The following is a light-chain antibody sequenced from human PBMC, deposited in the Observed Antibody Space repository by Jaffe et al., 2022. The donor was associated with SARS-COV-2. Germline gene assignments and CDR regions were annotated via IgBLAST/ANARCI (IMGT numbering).Light chain of an antibody. V-gene: IGLV1-51*02. CDR3: GTWESTLSAGV. CDR2: END. J-gene: IGLJ3*02. CDR1: RSNIGKNY. Sequence: QSVLTQPPSVSAAPGQKVTISCSGSRSNIGKNYVSWYQQLPGTAPKLLIYENDKRPSEIPDRFSGSKSGTSATLAITGLQTGDEADYYCGTWESTLSAGVFGGGTQLTVL.